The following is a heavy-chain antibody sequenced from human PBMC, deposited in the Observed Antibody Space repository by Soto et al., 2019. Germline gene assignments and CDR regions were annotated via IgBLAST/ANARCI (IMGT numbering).Heavy chain of an antibody. CDR2: INPNSGGT. V-gene: IGHV1-2*04. D-gene: IGHD3-3*01. CDR1: GYTFTGYY. Sequence: ASVKVSCKASGYTFTGYYMHWVRQAPGQGLEWMGWINPNSGGTNYAQKFQGWVTMTRDTSISTAYMELSRLRSDDTAVYYCATTYYDFWSGGYYGMDVWGQGTTVTVSS. CDR3: ATTYYDFWSGGYYGMDV. J-gene: IGHJ6*02.